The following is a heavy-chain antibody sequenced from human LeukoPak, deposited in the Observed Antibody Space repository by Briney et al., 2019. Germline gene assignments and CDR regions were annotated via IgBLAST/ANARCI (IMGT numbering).Heavy chain of an antibody. Sequence: GASVKVSCKASGYTFTSYGFNWVRQAPGQGLEWMGWIGTHNGNTNYAQRLRGRVTMTTDTSTSTVYMELRGLRSDDTAVYYCARSGNPFYYYYMDVWGKGTTVTASS. J-gene: IGHJ6*03. CDR1: GYTFTSYG. CDR3: ARSGNPFYYYYMDV. V-gene: IGHV1-18*01. D-gene: IGHD4-23*01. CDR2: IGTHNGNT.